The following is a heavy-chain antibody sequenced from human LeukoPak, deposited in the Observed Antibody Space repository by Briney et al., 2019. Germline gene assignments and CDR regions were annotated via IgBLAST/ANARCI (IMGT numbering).Heavy chain of an antibody. CDR2: IWYDGSKK. CDR3: ARDVSYNSLDY. Sequence: GGTLRLSCATSGFTFSSHGFYWVRQAPGKGLEWVAVIWYDGSKKYYADSVKGRSTISRDNSKNTLYLEMNSLRAEDTAVYYCARDVSYNSLDYWGQGTLVTVSS. D-gene: IGHD6-13*01. CDR1: GFTFSSHG. V-gene: IGHV3-33*01. J-gene: IGHJ4*02.